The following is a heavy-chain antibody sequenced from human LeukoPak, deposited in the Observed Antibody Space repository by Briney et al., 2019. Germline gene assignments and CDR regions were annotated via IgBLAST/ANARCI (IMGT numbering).Heavy chain of an antibody. CDR3: ASYSYGYSDY. D-gene: IGHD5-18*01. Sequence: SQTLSLTCTVSGGSLRSGGYYWSWIRQHPGRGQEWIGYIYYSGSTYYNPSLKSRVTISVDTSKNQSSRKLSSVTAADTAVYYCASYSYGYSDYWGQGTLVTVSS. J-gene: IGHJ4*02. CDR2: IYYSGST. CDR1: GGSLRSGGYY. V-gene: IGHV4-31*03.